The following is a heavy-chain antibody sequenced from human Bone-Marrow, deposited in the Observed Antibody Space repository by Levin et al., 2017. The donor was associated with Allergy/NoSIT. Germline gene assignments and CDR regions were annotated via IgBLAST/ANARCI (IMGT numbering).Heavy chain of an antibody. J-gene: IGHJ4*02. Sequence: GGSLRLSCAASAFTFSSYTMNWVRQAPGKGLEWVSTISASGGSIHYADSVKGRFTISRDNSKNTLYLQMNSLRAEDTAVYYCAKEVTRWELLASFDSWGQGTLVTVSS. V-gene: IGHV3-23*01. D-gene: IGHD1-26*01. CDR2: ISASGGSI. CDR3: AKEVTRWELLASFDS. CDR1: AFTFSSYT.